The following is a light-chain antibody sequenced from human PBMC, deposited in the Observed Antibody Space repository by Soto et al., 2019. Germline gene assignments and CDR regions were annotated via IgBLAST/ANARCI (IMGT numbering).Light chain of an antibody. J-gene: IGLJ1*01. CDR3: AVWDDSLNGYV. CDR1: SSNIGSNT. Sequence: QSVLTQPPSASGTPGQRVTISCFGSSSNIGSNTVNWYRQLPGTAPKLLIYSNDQRPSGVPDRLSGSKSGTSASLAISGLKSEDEAEYYCAVWDDSLNGYVFGTGTKLTVL. V-gene: IGLV1-44*01. CDR2: SND.